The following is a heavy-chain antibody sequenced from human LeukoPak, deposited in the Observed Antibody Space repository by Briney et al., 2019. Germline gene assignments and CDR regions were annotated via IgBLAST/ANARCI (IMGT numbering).Heavy chain of an antibody. V-gene: IGHV3-21*01. Sequence: GGSLRLSCAASGFTFSSYSMNWVRQAPGKGLEWVSSISSCSSYIYYADSVKGRFTISRDNAKNSLYLQMNSLRAEDTAVYYCARDSSSITIFGVVTVGYFDYWGQGTLVTVSS. D-gene: IGHD3-3*01. J-gene: IGHJ4*02. CDR3: ARDSSSITIFGVVTVGYFDY. CDR2: ISSCSSYI. CDR1: GFTFSSYS.